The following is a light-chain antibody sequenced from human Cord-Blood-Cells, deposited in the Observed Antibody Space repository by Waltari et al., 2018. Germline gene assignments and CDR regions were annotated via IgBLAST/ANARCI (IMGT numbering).Light chain of an antibody. CDR3: QQSYSTPYT. CDR2: AAS. J-gene: IGKJ2*01. CDR1: QSISSY. Sequence: DIQMTQSPSSLSASVGDRVTITCRASQSISSYLNWYQQKPGKAPKLLIYAASSLQSGLPSMFSGSGSGTDFTLTISSLQPEDFATYYCQQSYSTPYTFGQGTKLEIK. V-gene: IGKV1-39*01.